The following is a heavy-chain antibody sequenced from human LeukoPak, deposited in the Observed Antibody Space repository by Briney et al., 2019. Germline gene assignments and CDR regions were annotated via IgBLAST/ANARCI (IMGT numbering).Heavy chain of an antibody. CDR1: GFTFSSYA. Sequence: PGGSLRLSCAASGFTFSSYAMSWVRQAPGKGLEWVSAISGSGGSTYYADSVKGRFTISRDNSKNTLYLQRNSLRAEDTAVYYCAKSQWELPQPHDAFDIWGQGTMVTVSS. J-gene: IGHJ3*02. CDR3: AKSQWELPQPHDAFDI. CDR2: ISGSGGST. V-gene: IGHV3-23*01. D-gene: IGHD1-26*01.